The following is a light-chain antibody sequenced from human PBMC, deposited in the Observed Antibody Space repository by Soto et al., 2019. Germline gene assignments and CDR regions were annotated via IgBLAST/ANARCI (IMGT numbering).Light chain of an antibody. Sequence: DIVMTQSPLSLPVTPGEPASISCRSSQSLLHSSGRYYLDWYLQKPGQSPQLLIYLGSHRASGVXAXXIGSGSGPDFTLTISRVEAEDVWIYYCIQALQTPFTFGGGTRVEIK. CDR3: IQALQTPFT. CDR2: LGS. V-gene: IGKV2-28*01. CDR1: QSLLHSSGRYY. J-gene: IGKJ4*01.